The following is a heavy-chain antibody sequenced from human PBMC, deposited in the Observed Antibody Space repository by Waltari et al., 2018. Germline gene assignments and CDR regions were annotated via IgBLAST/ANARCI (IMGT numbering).Heavy chain of an antibody. CDR2: VNHSVST. V-gene: IGHV4-34*01. CDR1: GGSFSGYY. J-gene: IGHJ2*01. CDR3: ARGGQDSSGWNWFFDL. Sequence: QVQLQQWGAGLLKPSETLSLSCAVYGGSFSGYYWSWIRQPPGKGLEWIWEVNHSVSTTSNPALKVRVIISGDPSKSQFSLKLSSVTAADTAIYYCARGGQDSSGWNWFFDLWGRGTLVTVSS. D-gene: IGHD6-19*01.